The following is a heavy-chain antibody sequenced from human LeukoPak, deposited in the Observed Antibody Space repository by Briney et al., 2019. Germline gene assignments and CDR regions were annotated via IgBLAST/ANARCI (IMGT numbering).Heavy chain of an antibody. Sequence: GGSLRLSCAASGFTFSSYSMNWVRQAPGKGLEWVSYISSSSSTIYYADSVKGRFTISRDNAKNSLYLQMNSLRAEDTAVYYCARERGNTWFDPWGQGTLVIVSS. J-gene: IGHJ5*02. D-gene: IGHD3-16*01. CDR2: ISSSSSTI. CDR3: ARERGNTWFDP. CDR1: GFTFSSYS. V-gene: IGHV3-48*04.